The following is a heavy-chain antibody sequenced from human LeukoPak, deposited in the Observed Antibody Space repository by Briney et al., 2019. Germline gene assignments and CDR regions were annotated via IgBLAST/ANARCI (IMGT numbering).Heavy chain of an antibody. D-gene: IGHD3-22*01. V-gene: IGHV1-2*02. J-gene: IGHJ4*02. CDR1: GYTFTGYY. Sequence: ASVKVSCKASGYTFTGYYMHWVRQAPGQGLEWMGWINPNSGGTNYAQKFQGRVTMTRDTSISTAYMELSRLRSDDTAVYYCARVRYYYDSSGYLAFDYWGQGTLVTVSS. CDR2: INPNSGGT. CDR3: ARVRYYYDSSGYLAFDY.